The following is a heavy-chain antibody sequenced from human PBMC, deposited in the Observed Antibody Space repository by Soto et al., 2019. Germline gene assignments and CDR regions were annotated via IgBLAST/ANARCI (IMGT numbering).Heavy chain of an antibody. Sequence: SETLSLTCAVSGVSISSGNWWTWVRQTPQRGLEYIGEIFHDGTANYYPSFERRVTMSVDTSKNQFSLRLTSVTAADTAVYYCARASVGPPGGGSWIMPFDSWGQGTLVTVS. V-gene: IGHV4-4*02. CDR2: IFHDGTA. CDR1: GVSISSGNW. D-gene: IGHD2-15*01. CDR3: ARASVGPPGGGSWIMPFDS. J-gene: IGHJ4*02.